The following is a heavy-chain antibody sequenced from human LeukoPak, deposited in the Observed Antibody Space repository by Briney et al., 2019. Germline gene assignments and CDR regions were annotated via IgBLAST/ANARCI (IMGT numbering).Heavy chain of an antibody. CDR2: IIPIFGTA. J-gene: IGHJ6*04. V-gene: IGHV1-69*13. CDR1: GGTFSSYA. CDR3: ARDSPPGSASDDILTGYQPPRDYGMDV. Sequence: SVKVSCKASGGTFSSYAISWVRQAPGQGREWMGGIIPIFGTANYAQKFQGRATITADESTSTAYMELSSLRSEDTAVYYCARDSPPGSASDDILTGYQPPRDYGMDVWGKGTTVTVSS. D-gene: IGHD3-9*01.